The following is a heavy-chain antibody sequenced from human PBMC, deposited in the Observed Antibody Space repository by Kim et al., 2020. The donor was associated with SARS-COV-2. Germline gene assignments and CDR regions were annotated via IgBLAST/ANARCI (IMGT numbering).Heavy chain of an antibody. V-gene: IGHV3-7*01. CDR1: GLMFSKYW. CDR2: INQDGSEK. J-gene: IGHJ4*02. CDR3: ARESSQLLLPGGLDY. Sequence: GGSLRLSCAASGLMFSKYWMSWVRQAPGKGLEWVANINQDGSEKYYVDSVKGRFSISRDNAKNSLYLQMNSLRADDTAVYYCARESSQLLLPGGLDYWGQGTLVTVSS. D-gene: IGHD2-15*01.